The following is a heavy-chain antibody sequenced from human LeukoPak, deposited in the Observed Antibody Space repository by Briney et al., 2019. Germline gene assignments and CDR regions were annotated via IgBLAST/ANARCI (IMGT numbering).Heavy chain of an antibody. V-gene: IGHV3-21*01. D-gene: IGHD3-9*01. Sequence: PGGSLRLSCVASGFTFSNYGMDWVRQAPGKGLEWGASISTSSSYIFYADSVKGRFTISRDNPKKSMYLQMNSLRAEDTAVYYCARDPSAWYYDILTGATDMDVWGKGTAVTISS. J-gene: IGHJ6*03. CDR3: ARDPSAWYYDILTGATDMDV. CDR1: GFTFSNYG. CDR2: ISTSSSYI.